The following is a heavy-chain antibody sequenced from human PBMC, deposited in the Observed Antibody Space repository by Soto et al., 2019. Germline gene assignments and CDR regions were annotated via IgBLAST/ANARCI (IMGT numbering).Heavy chain of an antibody. D-gene: IGHD2-15*01. V-gene: IGHV2-70*01. CDR2: IDWDGDK. CDR1: GFSLSTSGMC. J-gene: IGHJ6*02. Sequence: SGPTLVNPTQTLTLTCTFSGFSLSTSGMCVTWIRQPPGKALEWLALIDWDGDKYYSTSLKTRLTISKDTSKNQVVLTTTNMDPVDSATYYCARIPVYCGGGSCPFFYYFGMDVWGQGTPVTVSS. CDR3: ARIPVYCGGGSCPFFYYFGMDV.